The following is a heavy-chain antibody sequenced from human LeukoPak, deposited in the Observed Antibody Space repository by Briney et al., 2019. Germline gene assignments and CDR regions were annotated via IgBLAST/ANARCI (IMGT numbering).Heavy chain of an antibody. Sequence: ASVKVSCKASGYTFTSYDINWVRQATGQGLEWMGWMNPNSGNTGYAQKFQGRVTMTRNTSISAAYMELSSLRSEDTAVYYCARGPPRITMTVVVIPRGWFDPWGQGTLVTVSS. CDR1: GYTFTSYD. CDR3: ARGPPRITMTVVVIPRGWFDP. D-gene: IGHD3-22*01. CDR2: MNPNSGNT. J-gene: IGHJ5*02. V-gene: IGHV1-8*01.